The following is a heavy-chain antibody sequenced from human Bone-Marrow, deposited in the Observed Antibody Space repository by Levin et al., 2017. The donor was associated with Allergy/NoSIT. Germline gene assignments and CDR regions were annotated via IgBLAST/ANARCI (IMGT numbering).Heavy chain of an antibody. D-gene: IGHD3-16*01. CDR1: GFSVSSGF. V-gene: IGHV3-53*01. Sequence: PGGSLRLSCAASGFSVSSGFMKWVRQAPGKGLEWVSIMCCGDTRYYPDYLEGRFTVSRDSSKNTMSLQMNNLRVEDTGIYYCARDLWGSKGQWGQGTLVTVSS. CDR3: ARDLWGSKGQ. J-gene: IGHJ4*02. CDR2: MCCGDTR.